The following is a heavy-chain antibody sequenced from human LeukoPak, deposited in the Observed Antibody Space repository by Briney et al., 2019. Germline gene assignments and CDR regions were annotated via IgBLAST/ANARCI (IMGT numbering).Heavy chain of an antibody. CDR1: GYTFTGYY. CDR2: INPNSGGT. CDR3: ARARSGYYDSSGYYLTNWFDP. Sequence: ASVKVSCKASGYTFTGYYMHWVRQAPGQGLEWMGWINPNSGGTNYAQKFQGRVIMTRDTSISAAYMELSRLRSDDTAVYYCARARSGYYDSSGYYLTNWFDPWGQGTLVTVSS. J-gene: IGHJ5*02. V-gene: IGHV1-2*02. D-gene: IGHD3-22*01.